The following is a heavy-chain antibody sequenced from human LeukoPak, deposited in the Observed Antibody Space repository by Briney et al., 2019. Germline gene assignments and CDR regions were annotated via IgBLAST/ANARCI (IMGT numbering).Heavy chain of an antibody. J-gene: IGHJ4*02. Sequence: GASVKVSCKASGYSFTNYYVHWVRQAPGQGLEWMGIINPNGGSANYAQKFRGRVTMTRDTSTTTVYMELSSLRSEDTAVYYCARSSTGTDAFFDYWGQGKLVTVSS. CDR2: INPNGGSA. V-gene: IGHV1-46*01. CDR3: ARSSTGTDAFFDY. CDR1: GYSFTNYY. D-gene: IGHD3-10*01.